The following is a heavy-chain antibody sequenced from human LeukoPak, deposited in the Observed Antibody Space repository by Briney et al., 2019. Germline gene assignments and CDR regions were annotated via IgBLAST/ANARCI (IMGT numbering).Heavy chain of an antibody. CDR1: GYTFTSYY. D-gene: IGHD3-3*01. Sequence: GASVKVSCKASGYTFTSYYMHWVRQAPGQGLEWMGIINPSGGSISYAQKFQGRVTMTRDTSTSTVYMELSSLRSEDTAVYYCARHITIFGVVTLETSFDYWGQGTLVTVSS. CDR2: INPSGGSI. V-gene: IGHV1-46*01. CDR3: ARHITIFGVVTLETSFDY. J-gene: IGHJ4*02.